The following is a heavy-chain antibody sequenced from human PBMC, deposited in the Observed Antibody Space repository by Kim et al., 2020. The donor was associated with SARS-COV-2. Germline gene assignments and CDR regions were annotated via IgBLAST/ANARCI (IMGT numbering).Heavy chain of an antibody. J-gene: IGHJ5*02. CDR3: ARSAWTMTDNWFDP. D-gene: IGHD3-3*01. Sequence: AKKFQGRVKIPADESTRTAYMELSSLRSEDTAVYYCARSAWTMTDNWFDPWGQGTLVTVSS. V-gene: IGHV1-69*01.